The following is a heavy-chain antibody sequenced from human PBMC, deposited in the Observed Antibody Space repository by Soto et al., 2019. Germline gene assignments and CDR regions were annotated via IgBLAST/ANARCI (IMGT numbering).Heavy chain of an antibody. CDR2: IKQDGSEK. D-gene: IGHD1-1*01. CDR3: AGWNILDYYGMDA. J-gene: IGHJ6*02. Sequence: LRLSCAASGFTFSSYWMSWVRQAPGKGLEWVANIKQDGSEKYYVDSVKGRFTISRDNAKNSLYLQMNSLRAEDTAVYYCAGWNILDYYGMDAWGQGTTVTVSS. CDR1: GFTFSSYW. V-gene: IGHV3-7*01.